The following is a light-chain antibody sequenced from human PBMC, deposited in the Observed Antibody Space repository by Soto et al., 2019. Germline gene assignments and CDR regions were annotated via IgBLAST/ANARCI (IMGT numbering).Light chain of an antibody. V-gene: IGKV1-12*01. CDR2: ATS. J-gene: IGKJ3*01. Sequence: DIQMTQSPSFVSAAVGDRATITCRASQGISNWLAWYQQKPGKAPKLLIYATSNLQGGVPSRFSGSGSGADFTLTIGSLQPEDSATYYCQQSSSFPLTFGPGTKVDIK. CDR3: QQSSSFPLT. CDR1: QGISNW.